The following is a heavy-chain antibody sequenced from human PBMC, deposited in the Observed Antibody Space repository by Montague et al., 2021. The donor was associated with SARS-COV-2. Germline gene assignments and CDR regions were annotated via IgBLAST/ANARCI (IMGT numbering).Heavy chain of an antibody. J-gene: IGHJ3*02. Sequence: SETLSLTCTVSGGSISSYYWSWIRQPPGRGPQWIGYISYSGSTNYNPSLKSRVTISVDTSKNQFSLKLSSVTAADTAVYYCARHGYYETYDAFDIWGQGTMVTVSS. CDR1: GGSISSYY. D-gene: IGHD3-22*01. V-gene: IGHV4-59*08. CDR2: ISYSGST. CDR3: ARHGYYETYDAFDI.